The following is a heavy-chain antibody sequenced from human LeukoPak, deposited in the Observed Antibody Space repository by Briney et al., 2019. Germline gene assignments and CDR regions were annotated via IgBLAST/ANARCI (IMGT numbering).Heavy chain of an antibody. CDR1: GFTFSSYS. J-gene: IGHJ5*02. V-gene: IGHV3-48*01. CDR3: ARDDSYDYVWGSYRARGGFDP. Sequence: PGGSLRLSCAASGFTFSSYSMNWVRQAPGKGLEWVSYISSSSSTIYYADSVKGRFTTSRDNAKNSLYLQMNSLRAEDTAVYYCARDDSYDYVWGSYRARGGFDPWGQGTLVTVSS. D-gene: IGHD3-16*02. CDR2: ISSSSSTI.